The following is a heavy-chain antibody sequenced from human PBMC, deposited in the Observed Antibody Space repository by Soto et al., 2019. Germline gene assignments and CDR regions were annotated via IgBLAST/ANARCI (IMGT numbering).Heavy chain of an antibody. Sequence: EVQLLESGGGLVQPGGSLRLSCAASGFTFSSYAMSWVRQAPGKGLEWVSAISGSGGSTYYADSVKGRFTISRDNSKNTLYLQRISLRAEDTAVYYCAKGGSTSRWHYYYGMDVWGQGTTVTVSS. CDR2: ISGSGGST. D-gene: IGHD2-2*01. CDR1: GFTFSSYA. J-gene: IGHJ6*02. CDR3: AKGGSTSRWHYYYGMDV. V-gene: IGHV3-23*01.